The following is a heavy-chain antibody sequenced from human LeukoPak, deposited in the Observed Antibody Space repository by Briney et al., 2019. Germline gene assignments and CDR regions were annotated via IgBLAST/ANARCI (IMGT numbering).Heavy chain of an antibody. Sequence: SVKVSCKASGGTFSSYAISWVRQAPGQGLEWMGGMIPIFGTANYAQKFQGRVTITTDESTSTAYMELSSLRSEDTAVYYCARSYDSSGYYYREEAYFDYWGQGTLVTVSS. J-gene: IGHJ4*02. V-gene: IGHV1-69*05. CDR3: ARSYDSSGYYYREEAYFDY. D-gene: IGHD3-22*01. CDR2: MIPIFGTA. CDR1: GGTFSSYA.